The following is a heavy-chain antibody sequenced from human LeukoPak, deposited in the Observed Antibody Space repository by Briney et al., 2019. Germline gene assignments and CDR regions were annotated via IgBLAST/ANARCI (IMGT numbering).Heavy chain of an antibody. CDR2: IYTGGST. CDR1: GFTVSSNY. Sequence: GGSPRLSCAASGFTVSSNYVSWVRQAPGKGLEWVSVIYTGGSTYYADSVKGRFTISRDNSKNTLYLQMNSLRTEDTVVYCCARVLSGSNYAMDVWGQGTTVTVSS. CDR3: ARVLSGSNYAMDV. V-gene: IGHV3-53*01. D-gene: IGHD1-26*01. J-gene: IGHJ6*02.